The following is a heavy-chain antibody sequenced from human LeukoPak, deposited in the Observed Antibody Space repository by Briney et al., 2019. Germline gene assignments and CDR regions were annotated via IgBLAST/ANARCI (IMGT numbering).Heavy chain of an antibody. CDR1: GGSISSYY. D-gene: IGHD4-17*01. V-gene: IGHV4-4*07. J-gene: IGHJ4*02. Sequence: SETLSLTCTVSGGSISSYYWSWIRQPAGKGLEWIGRIYISGSTNYNPSLESRVTISVDTSKNHFSLKLSSVTAADTAVYYCARDNGDPPLDSWGQGTLVTVSS. CDR3: ARDNGDPPLDS. CDR2: IYISGST.